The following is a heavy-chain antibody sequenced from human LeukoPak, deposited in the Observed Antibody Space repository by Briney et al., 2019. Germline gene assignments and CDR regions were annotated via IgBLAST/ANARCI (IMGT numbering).Heavy chain of an antibody. V-gene: IGHV3-7*01. CDR2: IKQDGSEK. CDR1: GGSFSGYY. Sequence: ETLSLTCAVYGGSFSGYYWSWIRQPPGKGLEWVANIKQDGSEKYYVDSVKGRFTISRDNAKNSLYLQMNSLRAEDTAVYYCARTHSSGWHFDYWGQGTLVTVSS. J-gene: IGHJ4*02. CDR3: ARTHSSGWHFDY. D-gene: IGHD6-19*01.